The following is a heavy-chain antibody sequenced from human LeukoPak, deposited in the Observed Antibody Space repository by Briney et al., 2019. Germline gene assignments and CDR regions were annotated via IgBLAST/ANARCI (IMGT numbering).Heavy chain of an antibody. CDR1: GYTFTTYG. V-gene: IGHV1-18*01. D-gene: IGHD6-19*01. J-gene: IGHJ5*02. Sequence: SVRVSCTASGYTFTTYGINWLRQAPGQRLEWMGWITAYNGNTKYAQKLQGRVTMTTDTSTSTAYMELRSLRSDDTAVYYCARDAAKGAVAGNSWFDPWGQGTLVTVSS. CDR3: ARDAAKGAVAGNSWFDP. CDR2: ITAYNGNT.